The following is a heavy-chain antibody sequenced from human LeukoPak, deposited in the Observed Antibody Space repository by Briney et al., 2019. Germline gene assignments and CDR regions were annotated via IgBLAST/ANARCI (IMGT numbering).Heavy chain of an antibody. V-gene: IGHV4-61*02. J-gene: IGHJ4*02. CDR3: ARCVQVMARYYFDY. Sequence: PSETLSLTCTVSGGSFSSGSYYWSWIRQPAGKGLEWIGRIYTTGSTNYNPSLKSRVTMSLDTSKNQFSLKLSSVTAADTAVYYCARCVQVMARYYFDYWGQGTLVTVSS. CDR2: IYTTGST. CDR1: GGSFSSGSYY. D-gene: IGHD1-1*01.